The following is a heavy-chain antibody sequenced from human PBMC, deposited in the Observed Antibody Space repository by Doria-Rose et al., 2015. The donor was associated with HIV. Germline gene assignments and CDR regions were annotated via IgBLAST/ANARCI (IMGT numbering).Heavy chain of an antibody. CDR3: ARGPSDFGDYVAFQH. Sequence: QVQLVQSGAGLLKPSETLSLACAVYGGSFSGYYWTWIRQSPGKGREWIGEINHGGSTNYNPSLKSRVTISLDMSKNQFSLKVTSVTAADTAVYYCARGPSDFGDYVAFQHWGQGTLVIVSS. J-gene: IGHJ1*01. V-gene: IGHV4-34*01. CDR2: INHGGST. CDR1: GGSFSGYY. D-gene: IGHD4-17*01.